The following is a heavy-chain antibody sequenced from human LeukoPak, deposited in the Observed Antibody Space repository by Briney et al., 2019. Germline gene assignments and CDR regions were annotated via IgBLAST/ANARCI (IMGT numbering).Heavy chain of an antibody. CDR3: ARGGWFHDR. V-gene: IGHV4-59*01. Sequence: SETLSLTCSVSNGSISTTYWSWIRQPPGKGLEWIGNIHYSGNTNYNSSPKSRVTISVDTSKNQFSLKMISVTTADTAVYFCARGGWFHDRWGQGTLVTVSS. D-gene: IGHD6-19*01. CDR1: NGSISTTY. J-gene: IGHJ5*02. CDR2: IHYSGNT.